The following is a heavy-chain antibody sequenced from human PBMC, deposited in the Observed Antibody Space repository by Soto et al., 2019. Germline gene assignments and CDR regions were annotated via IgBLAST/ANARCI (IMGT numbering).Heavy chain of an antibody. Sequence: EVQLVESGGGLVKPGGSLRLSCAASGFTFSNAWMNWVRQAPGKGLEWVGRIKSKTDGGTTDYAAPVKGRFTIARDDSKNTLYLQMNSLKTQDTAVYYWTRSDWNDEDYWGQGTLVTVSA. CDR1: GFTFSNAW. J-gene: IGHJ4*02. CDR3: TRSDWNDEDY. D-gene: IGHD1-1*01. CDR2: IKSKTDGGTT. V-gene: IGHV3-15*07.